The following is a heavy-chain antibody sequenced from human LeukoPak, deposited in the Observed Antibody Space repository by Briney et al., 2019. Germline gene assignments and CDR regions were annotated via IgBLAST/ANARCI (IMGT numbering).Heavy chain of an antibody. CDR3: ARDAYCGGDCYSGFDY. CDR1: GGSISSSSYY. CDR2: IYYSGST. Sequence: PSETLSLTCTVSGGSISSSSYYWGWIRQPPGKGLEWIGYIYYSGSTNYNPSLKSRVTISVDTSKNQFSLKLSSVTAADTAVYYCARDAYCGGDCYSGFDYWGQGTLVTVSS. J-gene: IGHJ4*02. V-gene: IGHV4-61*01. D-gene: IGHD2-21*02.